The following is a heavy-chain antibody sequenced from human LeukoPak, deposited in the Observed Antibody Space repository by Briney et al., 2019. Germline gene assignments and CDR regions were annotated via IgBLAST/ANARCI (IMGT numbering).Heavy chain of an antibody. CDR3: ARDMKAYDSSYGMDV. J-gene: IGHJ6*02. CDR1: GFTFSSYG. V-gene: IGHV3-30*03. D-gene: IGHD3-22*01. Sequence: GGSLRLSCAASGFTFSSYGMHWVRQAPGKGLEWVAVISYDGSNKYYADSVKGRFTISRDNAKNSLYLQMNSLRAEDTAVYYCARDMKAYDSSYGMDVWGQGTTVTVSS. CDR2: ISYDGSNK.